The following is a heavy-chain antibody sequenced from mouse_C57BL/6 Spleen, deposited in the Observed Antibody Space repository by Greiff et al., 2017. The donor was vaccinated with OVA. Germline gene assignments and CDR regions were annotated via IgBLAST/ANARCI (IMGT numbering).Heavy chain of an antibody. CDR3: ARDRSYGSSLWYFDV. CDR1: GFTFSSYA. CDR2: ISDGGSYT. V-gene: IGHV5-4*01. Sequence: EVKLQESGGGLVKPGGSLKLSCAASGFTFSSYAMSWVRQTPEKRLEWVATISDGGSYTYYPDNVKGRFTISRDNAKNNLYLQMSHLKSEDTAMYYCARDRSYGSSLWYFDVWGTGTTVTVSS. D-gene: IGHD1-1*01. J-gene: IGHJ1*03.